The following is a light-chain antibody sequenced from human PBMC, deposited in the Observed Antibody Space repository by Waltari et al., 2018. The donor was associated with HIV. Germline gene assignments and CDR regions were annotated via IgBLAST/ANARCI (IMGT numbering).Light chain of an antibody. CDR2: EVS. CDR3: SSFTTSNYLL. V-gene: IGLV2-14*01. Sequence: QSALTQPASVSGSPGPSITVSCTRTRSDVGAYDFVSWYPQPPGTAPKLVIYEVSYRPSGISNRFSGSKSGNTASLTISGLQTEDEADYYCSSFTTSNYLLFGGGTKVTVL. J-gene: IGLJ2*01. CDR1: RSDVGAYDF.